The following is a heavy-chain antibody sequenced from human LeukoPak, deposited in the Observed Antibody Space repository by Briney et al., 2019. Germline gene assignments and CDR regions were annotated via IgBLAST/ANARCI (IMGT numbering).Heavy chain of an antibody. J-gene: IGHJ4*02. V-gene: IGHV3-30*02. CDR3: AKGVPGSYYYFDY. Sequence: GGSQRLSCAASGFTFSSYGMHWVRQAPGKGLEWVAFIRYDGSNKYYADSVKGRFTISRDNSKNTLYLQMNSLRAEDTAVYYCAKGVPGSYYYFDYWGQGTLVTVSS. CDR2: IRYDGSNK. CDR1: GFTFSSYG. D-gene: IGHD1-26*01.